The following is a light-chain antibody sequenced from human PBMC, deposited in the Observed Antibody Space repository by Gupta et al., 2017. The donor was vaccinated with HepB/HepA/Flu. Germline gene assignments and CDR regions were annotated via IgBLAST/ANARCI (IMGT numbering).Light chain of an antibody. J-gene: IGLJ2*01. CDR1: SSDVGKYNL. CDR2: EVN. V-gene: IGLV2-23*02. Sequence: QSALTQPASVSGSPGQSITISCPGTSSDVGKYNLVSWYQKHPGKAPQVMIYEVNRRPSGVSNRFSGSKSGNTASLTISGLQGEDEAEYYCCTFAGSNTHVVFGGGTKLTVL. CDR3: CTFAGSNTHVV.